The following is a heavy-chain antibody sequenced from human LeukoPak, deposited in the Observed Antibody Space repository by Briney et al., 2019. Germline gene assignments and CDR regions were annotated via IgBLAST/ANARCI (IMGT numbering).Heavy chain of an antibody. J-gene: IGHJ4*02. Sequence: PGGSLRLSCTASGFTFSAYSMSWVRQAPGKGLEWVSAISGSGGSTYYADSVKGRFTISRDNSKNTLYLQMNSLRAEDTAVYYCAKGCGGDRYSVDYWGQGTLVTVSS. CDR1: GFTFSAYS. V-gene: IGHV3-23*01. CDR3: AKGCGGDRYSVDY. CDR2: ISGSGGST. D-gene: IGHD2-21*02.